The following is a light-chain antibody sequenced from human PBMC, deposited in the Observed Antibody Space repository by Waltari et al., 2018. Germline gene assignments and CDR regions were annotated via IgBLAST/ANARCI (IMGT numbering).Light chain of an antibody. V-gene: IGLV3-1*01. CDR2: QDS. CDR1: KLGDKY. CDR3: QAWDSSPWV. Sequence: SYELTQPPSVSVSPGQTASITCSGDKLGDKYACWYQQKPGQSPVLVIYQDSKRPSGIPGRFSGSNSGNTATLTISGPQAMDEADYYCQAWDSSPWVFGGGTKLTVL. J-gene: IGLJ3*02.